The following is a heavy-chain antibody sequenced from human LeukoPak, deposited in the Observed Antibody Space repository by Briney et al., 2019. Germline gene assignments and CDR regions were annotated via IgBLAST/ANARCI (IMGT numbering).Heavy chain of an antibody. CDR1: GASVSGYY. CDR2: LYNNGST. V-gene: IGHV4-4*07. Sequence: PAETLSLTCTVSGASVSGYYWSWIRLPAGKGLEWIGRLYNNGSTNCNPSLKSRVTMSVDTSKNQLSLRLKSVTAADTAVNYCTRDIGSGDYVFFDSWGQGTRVIVSS. CDR3: TRDIGSGDYVFFDS. J-gene: IGHJ4*02. D-gene: IGHD4-17*01.